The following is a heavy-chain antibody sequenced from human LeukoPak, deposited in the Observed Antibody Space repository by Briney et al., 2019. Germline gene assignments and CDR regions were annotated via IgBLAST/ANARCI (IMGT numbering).Heavy chain of an antibody. V-gene: IGHV1-69*05. CDR2: IIPIFGTA. CDR3: ARGPIVVVPAAKSANYYYMDV. J-gene: IGHJ6*03. CDR1: GGTFSSYA. D-gene: IGHD2-2*01. Sequence: GASVKVSCKASGGTFSSYAISWVRQAPGQGLEWMGGIIPIFGTANYAQKFQGRVTITTDESTSTAYMELSSLRSEDTAVYYCARGPIVVVPAAKSANYYYMDVWGKGTTVTVSS.